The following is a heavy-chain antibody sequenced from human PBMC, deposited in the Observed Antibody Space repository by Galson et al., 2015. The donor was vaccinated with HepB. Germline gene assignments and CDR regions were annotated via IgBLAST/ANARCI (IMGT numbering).Heavy chain of an antibody. V-gene: IGHV4-30-2*01. D-gene: IGHD5-18*01. CDR3: ARGRIQLWPGGGYRNYYYYYMDV. J-gene: IGHJ6*03. CDR1: GGSISSGGYS. CDR2: IYHSGST. Sequence: TLSLTCAVSGGSISSGGYSWSWIRQPPGKGLEWIGYIYHSGSTYYNPSLKSRVTISVDTSKNQFPLKLSSVTAADTAVYYCARGRIQLWPGGGYRNYYYYYMDVWGKGTTVTVSS.